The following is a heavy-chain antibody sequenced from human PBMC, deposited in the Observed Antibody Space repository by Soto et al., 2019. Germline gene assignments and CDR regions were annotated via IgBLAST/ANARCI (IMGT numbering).Heavy chain of an antibody. J-gene: IGHJ6*02. V-gene: IGHV4-4*02. CDR2: ILHSGST. D-gene: IGHD3-16*01. CDR3: ARLRYHYETNKSDKRDYGMDV. Sequence: QVRLQESGPGLVKPSGTLSLTCGVSGDSIRSDSWWTWVRQSPGKGLEWIGGILHSGSTNYNPSLKSRVTISVDKSKNEFSLQLTSVTAADTAVYFCARLRYHYETNKSDKRDYGMDVWGPGTTVTVSS. CDR1: GDSIRSDSW.